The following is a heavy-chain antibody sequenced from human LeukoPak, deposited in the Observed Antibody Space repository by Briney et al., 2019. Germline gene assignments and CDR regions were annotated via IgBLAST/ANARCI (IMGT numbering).Heavy chain of an antibody. J-gene: IGHJ6*03. V-gene: IGHV1-58*02. Sequence: ASVKVSCKASGFTFTSSAMQWVRQARGQRLEWIGWIVVGSGNTNYAQKFQERVTITRDMSTSTAYMELSSLRSEDTAVHYCAAGPTTVTTNYYYMDVWGKGTTVTVSS. CDR1: GFTFTSSA. CDR2: IVVGSGNT. D-gene: IGHD4-17*01. CDR3: AAGPTTVTTNYYYMDV.